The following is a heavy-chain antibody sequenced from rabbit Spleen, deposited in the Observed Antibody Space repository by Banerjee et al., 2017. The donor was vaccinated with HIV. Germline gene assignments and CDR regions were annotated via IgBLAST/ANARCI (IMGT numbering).Heavy chain of an antibody. J-gene: IGHJ4*01. CDR2: IDTNDGDT. CDR3: ARGGNVAYFNF. V-gene: IGHV1S45*01. CDR1: GFDFTNYYM. Sequence: QEQLKESGGGLVQPGGSLKLSCKASGFDFTNYYMSWVRQAPGKGLEWIACIDTNDGDTDYANWPKGRFTISKTSSTTVTLQMTSLTAADTATYFCARGGNVAYFNFWGPGTLVTVS.